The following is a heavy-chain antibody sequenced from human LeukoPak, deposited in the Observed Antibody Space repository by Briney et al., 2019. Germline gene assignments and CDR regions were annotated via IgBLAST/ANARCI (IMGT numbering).Heavy chain of an antibody. CDR1: GYSISSGYY. CDR2: IYHNGST. J-gene: IGHJ6*03. V-gene: IGHV4-38-2*01. Sequence: SETLSLTCAVSGYSISSGYYWGWITQPPGDGLEWIGRIYHNGSTYYNPSLKSGATISGATSKNQFSLKLSSVTAAVTVGYYCGRQDYYYYYMGACGEGAPGTVSS. CDR3: GRQDYYYYYMGA.